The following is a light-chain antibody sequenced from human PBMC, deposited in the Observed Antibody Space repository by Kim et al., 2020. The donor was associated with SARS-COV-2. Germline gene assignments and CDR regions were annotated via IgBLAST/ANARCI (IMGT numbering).Light chain of an antibody. CDR1: QSVSSNY. CDR3: QQYGNSPRT. Sequence: EIVLTQSPGTLSLSPGERATLSCRASQSVSSNYLAWFQQKPGQAPRLLIYGASSRATGIPDRFSGSGSGTDFTLTIRGLESEDFAVYYCQQYGNSPRTFGQGTKLDI. J-gene: IGKJ2*01. V-gene: IGKV3-20*01. CDR2: GAS.